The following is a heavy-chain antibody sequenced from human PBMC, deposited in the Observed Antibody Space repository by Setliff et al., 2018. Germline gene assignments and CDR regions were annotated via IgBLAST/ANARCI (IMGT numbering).Heavy chain of an antibody. Sequence: PGGSLRLSCAASGFTFSDFSINWVRQAPGKGLEWVSSISSTSKYIFYADSVEGRFSISRDNAENSLYLQMNSLRTEDTAVYFCASDPSYASSLYYYLEVWGKGTTVTVSS. J-gene: IGHJ6*03. D-gene: IGHD6-13*01. CDR3: ASDPSYASSLYYYLEV. CDR2: ISSTSKYI. CDR1: GFTFSDFS. V-gene: IGHV3-21*01.